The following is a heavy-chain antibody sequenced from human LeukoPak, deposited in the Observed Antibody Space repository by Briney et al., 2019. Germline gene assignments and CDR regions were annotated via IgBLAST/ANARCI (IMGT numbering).Heavy chain of an antibody. D-gene: IGHD3-3*02. J-gene: IGHJ3*02. CDR2: INHSEST. CDR3: ARAGRTALDAFDI. V-gene: IGHV4-34*01. Sequence: SETLSLTCAVYGGSFSGYYWSWIRQPPGKGLEWIGEINHSESTNYNPSLKSRVTISVDTSKNQFSLKLSSVTAADTAVYYCARAGRTALDAFDIWGQGTMVTVSS. CDR1: GGSFSGYY.